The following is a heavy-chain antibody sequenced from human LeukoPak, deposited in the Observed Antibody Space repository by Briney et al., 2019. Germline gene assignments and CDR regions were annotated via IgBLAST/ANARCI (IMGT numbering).Heavy chain of an antibody. V-gene: IGHV1-46*01. CDR2: INPSGGST. J-gene: IGHJ4*02. CDR1: GYTFTGYY. CDR3: ARDREPYCSGGSCYPLHHFDY. D-gene: IGHD2-15*01. Sequence: ASVKVSCKASGYTFTGYYMHWVRQAPGQGLEWMGIINPSGGSTSYAQKFQGRVTMTRDMSTSTVYMELSSLRSEDTAVYYCARDREPYCSGGSCYPLHHFDYWGQGTLVTVSS.